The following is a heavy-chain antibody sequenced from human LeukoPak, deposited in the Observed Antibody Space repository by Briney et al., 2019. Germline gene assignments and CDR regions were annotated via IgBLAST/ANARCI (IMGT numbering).Heavy chain of an antibody. CDR1: GGTFSSYA. CDR2: IIPIFGTA. V-gene: IGHV1-69*13. CDR3: ARVPLYCSGGSCYFYYGMDV. D-gene: IGHD2-15*01. J-gene: IGHJ6*04. Sequence: ASVKVSCKASGGTFSSYAISWVRQAPGQGLEWMGGIIPIFGTANYAQKFQGGVAITADESTSTAYMELSSLRSEDTAVYYCARVPLYCSGGSCYFYYGMDVWGKGTTVTVSS.